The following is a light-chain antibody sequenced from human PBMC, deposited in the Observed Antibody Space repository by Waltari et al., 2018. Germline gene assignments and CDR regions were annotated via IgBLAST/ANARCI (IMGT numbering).Light chain of an antibody. CDR1: QRVSDW. J-gene: IGKJ2*01. CDR3: QHFFNYPYT. CDR2: KVS. Sequence: DIQMTQSPSPLSASLGDRVTIACRASQRVSDWLVWYQQKPGEAPKVLIYKVSSLENGVPPRFSGSGFGTEFNLTITSLQPDDFATYYCQHFFNYPYTFGQGTKLE. V-gene: IGKV1-5*03.